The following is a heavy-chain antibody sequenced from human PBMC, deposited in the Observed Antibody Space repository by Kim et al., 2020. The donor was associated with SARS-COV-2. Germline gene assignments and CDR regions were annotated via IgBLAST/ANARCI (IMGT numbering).Heavy chain of an antibody. CDR1: GGSISSSSYY. Sequence: SETLSLTCTVSGGSISSSSYYWGWIRQPPGKGLEWIGSIYYSGSTYHNPSLKSRVTISVDTSKNQFSLKLSSVTAADTAVYYCARDRAAAGTGFDYWGQGTLVTVSS. V-gene: IGHV4-39*07. CDR3: ARDRAAAGTGFDY. D-gene: IGHD6-13*01. CDR2: IYYSGST. J-gene: IGHJ4*02.